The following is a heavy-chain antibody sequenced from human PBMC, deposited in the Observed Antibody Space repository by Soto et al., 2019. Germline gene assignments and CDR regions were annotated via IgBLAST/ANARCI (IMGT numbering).Heavy chain of an antibody. J-gene: IGHJ5*02. CDR3: GGDPRELHAYPAQRSPDP. Sequence: SETLSLTCTVSGGAISGYYWTWIRQSAGKGLEWIGRIYSSGGTKYNPSLQSRVTMSLDTSKNQFSLRLTSVTAADTAVYYCGGDPRELHAYPAQRSPDP. D-gene: IGHD1-7*01. V-gene: IGHV4-4*07. CDR2: IYSSGGT. CDR1: GGAISGYY.